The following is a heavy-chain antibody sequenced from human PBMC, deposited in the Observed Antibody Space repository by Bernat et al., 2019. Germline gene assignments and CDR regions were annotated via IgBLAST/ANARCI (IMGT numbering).Heavy chain of an antibody. CDR2: IWYDGSNK. CDR3: AGEAEHYYGSGTPLYYGMDV. J-gene: IGHJ6*02. Sequence: QVQLMESGGGVVQPGRSLRLSCAASGFTFSSYGMHWVHQAPGKGLEWVAGIWYDGSNKYYADSAKGRFTISRDNSKNTLYLQMNSLRAEDTAVYYCAGEAEHYYGSGTPLYYGMDVWGQGTTVTVSS. CDR1: GFTFSSYG. V-gene: IGHV3-33*01. D-gene: IGHD3-10*01.